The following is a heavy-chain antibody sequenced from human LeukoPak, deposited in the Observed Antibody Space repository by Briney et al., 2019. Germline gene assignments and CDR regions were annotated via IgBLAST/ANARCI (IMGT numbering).Heavy chain of an antibody. CDR3: ARDLIVVEAFDI. Sequence: GGSLRLSCAASGFSVSSNYMSWVRQAPGKGLEWVSLIYSGGSTYYADSVKGRFTISRDNAKNSLYLQMNSLRAEDTAVYYCARDLIVVEAFDIWGQGTMVTVSS. J-gene: IGHJ3*02. D-gene: IGHD2-21*01. V-gene: IGHV3-66*01. CDR2: IYSGGST. CDR1: GFSVSSNY.